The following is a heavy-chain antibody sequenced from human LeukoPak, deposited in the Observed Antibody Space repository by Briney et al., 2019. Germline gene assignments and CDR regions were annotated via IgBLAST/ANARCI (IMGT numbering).Heavy chain of an antibody. CDR3: AKFLETDSSGYYVDAFDI. D-gene: IGHD3-22*01. J-gene: IGHJ3*02. CDR2: IRSKAYGGTT. CDR1: GFTFGDYA. Sequence: GGSLRLSCTASGFTFGDYAMSWVRQAPGKGLEWVGFIRSKAYGGTTEYAASVKGRFTISRDNSKNTLYLQMNSLRAEDTAVYYCAKFLETDSSGYYVDAFDIWGQGTMVTVSS. V-gene: IGHV3-49*04.